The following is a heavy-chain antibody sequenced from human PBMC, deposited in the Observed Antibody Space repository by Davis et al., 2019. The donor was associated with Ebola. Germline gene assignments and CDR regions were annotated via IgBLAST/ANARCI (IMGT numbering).Heavy chain of an antibody. CDR3: VRGSDAYKTGY. Sequence: SETLSLTCSVSGGSFGSDYLSWIRQSPGKGLEWIAFISNGGRTIYNPSLRGRVTISIDTSKNQFSLEVRSVTAADTAFYYCVRGSDAYKTGYWGQGTLVTVSS. V-gene: IGHV4-59*01. CDR2: ISNGGRT. J-gene: IGHJ4*02. CDR1: GGSFGSDY. D-gene: IGHD5-24*01.